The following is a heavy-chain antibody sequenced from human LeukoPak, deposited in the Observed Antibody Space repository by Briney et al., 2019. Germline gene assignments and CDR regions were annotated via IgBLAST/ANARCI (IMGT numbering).Heavy chain of an antibody. Sequence: PSETLSLTCAVYGGSFSGYYWSWIRQPPGKGLEWIGEINHSGSTNYNPSLKSRVTISVDTSKNQFSLKLSSVTAADTAVYYCARLARIRRAAGIRIRFWFDPWGQGTLVTVSS. CDR1: GGSFSGYY. CDR3: ARLARIRRAAGIRIRFWFDP. J-gene: IGHJ5*02. CDR2: INHSGST. D-gene: IGHD6-13*01. V-gene: IGHV4-34*01.